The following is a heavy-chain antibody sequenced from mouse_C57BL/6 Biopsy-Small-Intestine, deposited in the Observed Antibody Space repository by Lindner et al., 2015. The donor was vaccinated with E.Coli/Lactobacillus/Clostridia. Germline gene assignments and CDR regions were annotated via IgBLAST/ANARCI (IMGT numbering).Heavy chain of an antibody. Sequence: VQLQESGPGMVKLSQSLSLTCTVTGYSITSGYDWHWIRHFPGNKLEWMGYISYSGSTNYNPSLKSRISITHDTSKNHFFLKLNSVTTEDTATYYCARGGYYVGYYAMDYWGQGTSVTVSS. CDR1: GYSITSGYD. D-gene: IGHD2-3*01. V-gene: IGHV3-1*01. J-gene: IGHJ4*01. CDR3: ARGGYYVGYYAMDY. CDR2: ISYSGST.